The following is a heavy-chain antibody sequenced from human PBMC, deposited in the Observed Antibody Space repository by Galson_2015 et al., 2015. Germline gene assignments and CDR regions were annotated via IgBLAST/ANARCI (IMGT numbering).Heavy chain of an antibody. D-gene: IGHD5-24*01. Sequence: SVKVSCKASGYAFTDYYMHWVRQAPGQGLEWMGIINPDGGSTNYTQKFQDRITMTRDTSTSTVYMELSSLTSEDTAIYYCTRAVDQDFQNWGQGTLVTVPS. CDR1: GYAFTDYY. J-gene: IGHJ1*01. CDR2: INPDGGST. V-gene: IGHV1-46*01. CDR3: TRAVDQDFQN.